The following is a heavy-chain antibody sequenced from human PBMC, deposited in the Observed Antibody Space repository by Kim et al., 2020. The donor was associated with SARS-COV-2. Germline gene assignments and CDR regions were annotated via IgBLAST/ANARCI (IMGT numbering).Heavy chain of an antibody. Sequence: SETLSLTCTVSGGSVSNKDHYWAWIRQPPGKGLEWIGTIDYSGRTYYNPSLESRVSISKDIQFSLRLTSVTAADTAVYYCAREIYNIGEYFDTFDSWGQGTLVTVSS. D-gene: IGHD3-10*01. CDR1: GGSVSNKDHY. V-gene: IGHV4-39*07. CDR2: IDYSGRT. J-gene: IGHJ5*01. CDR3: AREIYNIGEYFDTFDS.